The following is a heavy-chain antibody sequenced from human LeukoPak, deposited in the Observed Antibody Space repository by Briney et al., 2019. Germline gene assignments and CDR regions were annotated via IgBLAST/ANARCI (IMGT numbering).Heavy chain of an antibody. J-gene: IGHJ6*03. CDR3: AKEYCSSTSCYPFHYYYYMDV. CDR1: GFTFSSFA. Sequence: GGSLRLSCVSSGFTFSSFAMSWVRQAPGKGLEWVSSINTIGRRTYYADSVKGRFTISRDNSKNTLYLQMNSLRAEDTAVYYCAKEYCSSTSCYPFHYYYYMDVWGKGTTVTVSS. D-gene: IGHD2-2*01. V-gene: IGHV3-23*01. CDR2: INTIGRRT.